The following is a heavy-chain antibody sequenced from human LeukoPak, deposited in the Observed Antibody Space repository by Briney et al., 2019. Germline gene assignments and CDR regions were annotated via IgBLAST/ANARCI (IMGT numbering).Heavy chain of an antibody. V-gene: IGHV4-59*08. D-gene: IGHD3-22*01. CDR1: GGSISSYY. Sequence: PSETLSLTCTVSGGSISSYYWSWIRQPPGKGLEWIGYIYYSGSTNYNPSLKSRVTISVDTSKNQFSLKLSSVTAAGTAVYYCARVDNYYDSSGYYYSYYFDYWGQGTLVTVSS. J-gene: IGHJ4*02. CDR3: ARVDNYYDSSGYYYSYYFDY. CDR2: IYYSGST.